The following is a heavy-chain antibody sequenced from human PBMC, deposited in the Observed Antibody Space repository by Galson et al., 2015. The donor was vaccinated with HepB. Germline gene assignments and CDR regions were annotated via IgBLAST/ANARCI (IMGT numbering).Heavy chain of an antibody. CDR3: ARERIGIAAGGDAFDI. V-gene: IGHV6-1*01. CDR2: TYYRSKWYN. J-gene: IGHJ3*02. Sequence: CAISGDSVSSNSATWDWFRQSPSRGLEWLGRTYYRSKWYNDYAPFMKSRVIINPDTSMHQFSLQLNSVRPEDTAVYYCARERIGIAAGGDAFDIWGQGTMVTVSS. D-gene: IGHD6-13*01. CDR1: GDSVSSNSAT.